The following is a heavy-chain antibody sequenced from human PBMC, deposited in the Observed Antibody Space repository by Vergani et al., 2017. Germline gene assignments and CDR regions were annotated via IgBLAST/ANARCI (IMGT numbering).Heavy chain of an antibody. J-gene: IGHJ6*02. CDR2: IIPILGIA. Sequence: QVQLVQSGAEVKKPGSSVKVSCKASGGTFSSYAISWVRQAPGQGLEWMGRIIPILGIANYAQKFQGRVTITADKSTSTAYMELSSLRSEDTAVYYCARXGCSGGSCYPYYYYGMDVWGQGTTVTVSS. V-gene: IGHV1-69*04. CDR1: GGTFSSYA. CDR3: ARXGCSGGSCYPYYYYGMDV. D-gene: IGHD2-15*01.